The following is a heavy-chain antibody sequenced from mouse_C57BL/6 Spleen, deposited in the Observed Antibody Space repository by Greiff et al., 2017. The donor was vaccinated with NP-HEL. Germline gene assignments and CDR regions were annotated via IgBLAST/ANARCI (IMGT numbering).Heavy chain of an antibody. D-gene: IGHD1-1*01. V-gene: IGHV1-82*01. CDR3: ARSDCYGSSYGY. J-gene: IGHJ2*01. Sequence: VQLQQSGPELVKPGASVKISCKASGYAFSSSWMNWVKQRPGKGLEWIGRIYPGDGDTNYNGKFKGKATLTADKASSTAYMQLSSLASEDSAVYFCARSDCYGSSYGYWGQGTTLTVSS. CDR1: GYAFSSSW. CDR2: IYPGDGDT.